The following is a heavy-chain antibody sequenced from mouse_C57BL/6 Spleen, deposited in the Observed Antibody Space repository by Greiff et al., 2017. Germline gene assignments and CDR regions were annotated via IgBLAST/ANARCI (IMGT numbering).Heavy chain of an antibody. V-gene: IGHV1-64*01. J-gene: IGHJ1*03. D-gene: IGHD1-1*01. CDR3: ASLHYYGSSDWYCDV. CDR2: IHPNSGST. Sequence: QVQLQQPGAELVKPGASVKLSCKASGYTFTSYWMHWVKQRPGQGLEWIGMIHPNSGSTNYNEKFKSKATLTVDKSSSTAYMQLSSLTSEDSAVYYCASLHYYGSSDWYCDVWGTGTTDTVSS. CDR1: GYTFTSYW.